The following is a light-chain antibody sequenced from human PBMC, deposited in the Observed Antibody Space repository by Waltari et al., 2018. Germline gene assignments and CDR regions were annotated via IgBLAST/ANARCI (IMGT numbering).Light chain of an antibody. V-gene: IGLV2-14*03. J-gene: IGLJ2*01. CDR3: SSYRGSDKSVV. CDR2: DFS. CDR1: SSHVGGYHY. Sequence: QSALTQPASVSGYPGQSLTISCTGTSSHVGGYHYVSWYQQHPGNAPKLMIYDFSNRPSGVSYRFSGSKSGTTASLTISGLQAEDEADYYCSSYRGSDKSVVFGGGTKLTVL.